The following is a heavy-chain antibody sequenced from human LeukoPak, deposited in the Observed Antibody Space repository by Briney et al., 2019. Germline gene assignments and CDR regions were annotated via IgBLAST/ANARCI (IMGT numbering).Heavy chain of an antibody. V-gene: IGHV4-39*01. J-gene: IGHJ4*02. CDR2: IYYSGSM. CDR3: ARQGYCSSTSCYTDYFDY. CDR1: GGSIRSSSYY. D-gene: IGHD2-2*02. Sequence: SETLSLTCTVSGGSIRSSSYYWGWIRQPPGKGLEWIGSIYYSGSMYQNPSLKSRVTISVDTSKNQFSLKLSSVTAADTAVYYCARQGYCSSTSCYTDYFDYWGQGTLVTVSS.